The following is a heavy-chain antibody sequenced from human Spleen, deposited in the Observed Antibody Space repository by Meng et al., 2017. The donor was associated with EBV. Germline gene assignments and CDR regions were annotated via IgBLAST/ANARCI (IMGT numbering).Heavy chain of an antibody. CDR3: AKDLSGRFDP. V-gene: IGHV3-30*18. Sequence: VASGGAGVQPGRSLSLSCAASGFIFSGYGFHWVRQAPGKGPEWVAIIPSDASHNKYYADSVKGRFTISRDNSKNTLYLQMNSLKIEDTAVYYCAKDLSGRFDPWGQGTLVTVSS. D-gene: IGHD1-14*01. CDR2: IPSDASHNK. J-gene: IGHJ5*02. CDR1: GFIFSGYG.